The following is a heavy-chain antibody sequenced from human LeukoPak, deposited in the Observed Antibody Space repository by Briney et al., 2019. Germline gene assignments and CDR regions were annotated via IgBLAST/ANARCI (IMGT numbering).Heavy chain of an antibody. J-gene: IGHJ5*02. V-gene: IGHV1-69*04. CDR3: ARDRIVVVPAAIGAAINWFDP. D-gene: IGHD2-2*01. CDR1: GGTFSSYA. CDR2: IIPIFGIA. Sequence: ASVKVSCKASGGTFSSYAISWVRQASGQGLEWMGRIIPIFGIANYAQKFQGRVTITADKSTSTAYMELSSLRSEDTAVYYCARDRIVVVPAAIGAAINWFDPWGQGTLVTVSS.